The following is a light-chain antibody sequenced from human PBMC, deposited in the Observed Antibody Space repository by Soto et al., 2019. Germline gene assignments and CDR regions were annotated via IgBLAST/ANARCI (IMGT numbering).Light chain of an antibody. CDR2: DAS. Sequence: EIVMTQSPATLSLSPGERATLSGRASQSVSSDLAWFQQKPGQAPRILIYDASTRATGIPARFSGSGSGTEFTLTISNLQSEDFAVYYCHQSDNWPPFTFGPGTKVVI. CDR3: HQSDNWPPFT. V-gene: IGKV3-15*01. J-gene: IGKJ3*01. CDR1: QSVSSD.